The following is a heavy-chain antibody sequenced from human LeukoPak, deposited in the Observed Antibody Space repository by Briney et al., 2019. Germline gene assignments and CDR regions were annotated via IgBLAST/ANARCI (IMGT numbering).Heavy chain of an antibody. J-gene: IGHJ4*02. Sequence: PGGSLRLSCAASGFSIRSNYMSWVRQAPGKGLEWVSIVYASGNTYYSDSVKGRFTISRDNSKNTLYLQMNSLRAEDTAVYYCAREDLVLHYFDYRGQGTLVTVSS. V-gene: IGHV3-53*01. CDR2: VYASGNT. CDR3: AREDLVLHYFDY. D-gene: IGHD6-6*01. CDR1: GFSIRSNY.